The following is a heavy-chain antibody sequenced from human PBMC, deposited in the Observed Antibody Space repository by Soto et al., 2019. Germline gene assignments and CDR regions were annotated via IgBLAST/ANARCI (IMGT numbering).Heavy chain of an antibody. D-gene: IGHD6-13*01. CDR2: IYGGGST. CDR3: AKGVAAAGLEYFQH. J-gene: IGHJ1*01. V-gene: IGHV3-66*01. CDR1: GFTVSGSY. Sequence: TGGSLRLSCAASGFTVSGSYMNWVRQAPGKGLEWVSVIYGGGSTYYAGSVEGRFTISRDNSKNTLYLQMNSLRAEDTAVYYCAKGVAAAGLEYFQHWGPGTLVTVSS.